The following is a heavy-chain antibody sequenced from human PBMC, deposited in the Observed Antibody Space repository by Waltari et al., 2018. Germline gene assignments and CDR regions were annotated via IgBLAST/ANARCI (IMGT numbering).Heavy chain of an antibody. CDR2: IKQDGSQT. CDR3: ARLGYCSSANCFYGMDV. Sequence: EVQVVESGGGLVQPGGSLRLSCAASGFTFSSYWMSWVRQAPGKGLEWLANIKQDGSQTYDVDSVKGRFTISRDNAKNSLFLQMNSLRADDTAVYYCARLGYCSSANCFYGMDVWGQGTTVTVSS. CDR1: GFTFSSYW. V-gene: IGHV3-7*01. J-gene: IGHJ6*02. D-gene: IGHD2-2*01.